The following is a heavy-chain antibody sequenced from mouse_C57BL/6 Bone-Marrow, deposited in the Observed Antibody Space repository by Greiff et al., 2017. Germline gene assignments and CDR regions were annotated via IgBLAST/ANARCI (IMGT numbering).Heavy chain of an antibody. J-gene: IGHJ1*03. CDR3: AREGSSYGYWYFDV. V-gene: IGHV3-6*01. CDR1: GYSITSGYY. Sequence: EVQLQESGPGLVKPSQSLSLTCSVTGYSITSGYYWNWIRQFPGNKLEWMGYISYDGSNNYNPSLKNRISITRDTSKNQFFLKLNSVTTEDTATYYCAREGSSYGYWYFDVWGTGTTVTISS. D-gene: IGHD1-1*01. CDR2: ISYDGSN.